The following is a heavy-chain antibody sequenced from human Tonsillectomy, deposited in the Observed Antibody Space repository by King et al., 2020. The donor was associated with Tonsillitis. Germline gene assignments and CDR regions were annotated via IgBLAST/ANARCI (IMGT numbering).Heavy chain of an antibody. CDR3: ARGYYDFWSGYYTGAFDI. V-gene: IGHV1-69*06. J-gene: IGHJ3*02. Sequence: QLVQSGAEVKKPGSSVKVSCKASGGTFSSYAISWVRQAPGQGLEWMGGSIPIFGTANYAQKFQGRVTITADKSTSTAYMELSSLRSEDTAVYYCARGYYDFWSGYYTGAFDIWGQGTMVTVSS. CDR1: GGTFSSYA. D-gene: IGHD3-3*01. CDR2: SIPIFGTA.